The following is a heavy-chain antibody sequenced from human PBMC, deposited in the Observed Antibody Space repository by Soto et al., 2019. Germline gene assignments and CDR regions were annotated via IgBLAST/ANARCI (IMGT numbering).Heavy chain of an antibody. CDR1: GFTFSSYW. CDR2: INSDGTST. V-gene: IGHV3-74*01. CDR3: ARHPAFDY. Sequence: GVSLRLSCAASGFTFSSYWMHWVRQAPGKGPVWVSRINSDGTSTNYADSVKGRFTISRDNAKNTLYLEMNSLRAEDTAVYYCARHPAFDYWGQGTLVTVSS. J-gene: IGHJ4*02. D-gene: IGHD2-2*01.